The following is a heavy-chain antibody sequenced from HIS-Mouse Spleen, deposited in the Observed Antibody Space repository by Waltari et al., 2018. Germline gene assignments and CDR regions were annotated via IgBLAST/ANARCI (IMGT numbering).Heavy chain of an antibody. CDR2: SYYSGST. CDR1: GGSISSSSYY. V-gene: IGHV4-39*07. Sequence: QLQLQESGPGLVKPSETLSLTCTVSGGSISSSSYYWGWIRQPPGKGLGWIGSSYYSGSTYYNPSLKSRVTISVDTSKNQSSLKLSSVTAADTAVYYCAREIPYSSSWYDWYFDLWGRGTLVTVSS. D-gene: IGHD6-13*01. J-gene: IGHJ2*01. CDR3: AREIPYSSSWYDWYFDL.